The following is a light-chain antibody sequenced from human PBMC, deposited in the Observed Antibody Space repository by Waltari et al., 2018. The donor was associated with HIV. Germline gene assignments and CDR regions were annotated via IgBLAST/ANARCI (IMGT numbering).Light chain of an antibody. J-gene: IGLJ2*01. V-gene: IGLV1-47*01. Sequence: QSVLTQPPSASGTPGQRVTISCSGSSSNIGSNYVHWYQQLTGPAPKLLNQENKERPSWVPDRFSGSKSGTSASMASSGVRSEDEADYYCAAWDDSLSAEVFGGGTKLTVL. CDR3: AAWDDSLSAEV. CDR1: SSNIGSNY. CDR2: ENK.